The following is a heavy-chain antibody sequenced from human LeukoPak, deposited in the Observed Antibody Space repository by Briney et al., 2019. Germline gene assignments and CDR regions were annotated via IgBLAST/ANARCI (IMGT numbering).Heavy chain of an antibody. Sequence: QPGGSLRLSCAASGFTFSSYDMHWVRQAPGKGLEWVAVISYDGTNKYYADFVKGRFPISRDNSKNTLYLQMNSLRPEDTAVYYCARENMMAVAGGFDYWGQGTLVTVSS. CDR3: ARENMMAVAGGFDY. CDR2: ISYDGTNK. D-gene: IGHD6-19*01. CDR1: GFTFSSYD. V-gene: IGHV3-30*03. J-gene: IGHJ4*02.